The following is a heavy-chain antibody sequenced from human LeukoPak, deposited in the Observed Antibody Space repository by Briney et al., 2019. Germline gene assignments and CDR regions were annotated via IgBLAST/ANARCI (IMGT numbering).Heavy chain of an antibody. CDR3: ARTGDFWSGYMDV. Sequence: GGSLRLSCAASGFTSSSYAMHWVRQAPGKGLEYVSAISSNGGSTYYANSVKGRFTISRDNSKNTLYLQMGSLRAEDMAVYYCARTGDFWSGYMDVWGKGTTVTVSS. J-gene: IGHJ6*03. D-gene: IGHD3-3*01. CDR2: ISSNGGST. CDR1: GFTSSSYA. V-gene: IGHV3-64*01.